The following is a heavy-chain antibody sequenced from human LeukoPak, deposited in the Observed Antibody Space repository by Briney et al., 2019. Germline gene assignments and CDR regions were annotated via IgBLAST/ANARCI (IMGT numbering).Heavy chain of an antibody. J-gene: IGHJ4*02. Sequence: SVKVSCKASGGTFSSYAISWVRQAPGQGLEWMGRIIPILGIANYAQKFQGRVTITADKSTRTAYTEMSSLRSDATAVYYCASEGITGYWGQATLVTVSS. V-gene: IGHV1-69*04. CDR1: GGTFSSYA. CDR3: ASEGITGY. CDR2: IIPILGIA. D-gene: IGHD1-14*01.